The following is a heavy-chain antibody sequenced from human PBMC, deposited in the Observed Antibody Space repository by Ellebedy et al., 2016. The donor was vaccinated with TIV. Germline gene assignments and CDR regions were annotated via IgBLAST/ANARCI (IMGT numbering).Heavy chain of an antibody. J-gene: IGHJ6*03. V-gene: IGHV3-21*01. CDR3: ARVWEGYNYKYYYYMDV. CDR1: GFTFSSYS. Sequence: GGSLRLSCVASGFTFSSYSMNWVRQAPGKGLEWVSSISSSSSYIYYADSVKGRFTISRDNAKNSLYLQMNSLRVEDTAVYYCARVWEGYNYKYYYYMDVWGKGTTVTVSS. CDR2: ISSSSSYI. D-gene: IGHD5-24*01.